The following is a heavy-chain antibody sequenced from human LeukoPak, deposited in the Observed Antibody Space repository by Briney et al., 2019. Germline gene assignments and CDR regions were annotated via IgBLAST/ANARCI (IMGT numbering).Heavy chain of an antibody. D-gene: IGHD6-19*01. J-gene: IGHJ4*02. V-gene: IGHV1-8*01. CDR1: GYTFTSCD. Sequence: ASVKVSCKASGYTFTSCDINWARQATGQGLEWMGWMNPNSGNTGYGQSFQGRITMTRDISIGTAYMELSNLTSEDTAIYYCTRGSSGRRDNWGQGTLVTVSA. CDR2: MNPNSGNT. CDR3: TRGSSGRRDN.